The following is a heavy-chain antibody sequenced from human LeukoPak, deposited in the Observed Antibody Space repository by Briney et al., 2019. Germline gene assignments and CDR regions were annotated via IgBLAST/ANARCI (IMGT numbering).Heavy chain of an antibody. CDR1: GFTFSDYG. CDR3: VRELPPVVQYYFDY. D-gene: IGHD3-22*01. CDR2: IWYDGSNK. V-gene: IGHV3-33*01. J-gene: IGHJ4*02. Sequence: GRSLRLSCAASGFTFSDYGMHWVRQAPGKGLEWVAVIWYDGSNKYYADSVKGRFTISRDNSRNTLYLQMNSLGAEDTAVYYCVRELPPVVQYYFDYWGPGTLVTVSS.